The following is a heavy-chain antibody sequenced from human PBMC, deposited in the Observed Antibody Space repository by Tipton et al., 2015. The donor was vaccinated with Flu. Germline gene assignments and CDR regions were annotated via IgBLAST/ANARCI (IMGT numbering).Heavy chain of an antibody. V-gene: IGHV4-38-2*01. CDR3: ARRDYSNYVSDPKNWFDP. Sequence: TLSLTCSVSGDSIGSDYYWGWIRQSPGKGLEGIANMYRSGNTYYNPSPQSRVTTSIDKSKNQFSLQLTSVTAADTAIYYCARRDYSNYVSDPKNWFDPWGRGILVTVPS. D-gene: IGHD4-11*01. CDR1: GDSIGSDYY. J-gene: IGHJ5*02. CDR2: MYRSGNT.